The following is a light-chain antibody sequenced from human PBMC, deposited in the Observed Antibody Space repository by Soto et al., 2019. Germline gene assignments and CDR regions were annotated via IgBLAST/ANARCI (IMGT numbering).Light chain of an antibody. J-gene: IGKJ1*01. CDR1: QSISKSY. Sequence: EIVLTQSPGTLSLSPGERATLSCRASQSISKSYLAWYQQKPGQAPRLLIHGASSRATGIPDRFSGTGSATDFTLTISRLETEDFAVYYCQQYGSSPWTFGQGTKVEIK. V-gene: IGKV3-20*01. CDR3: QQYGSSPWT. CDR2: GAS.